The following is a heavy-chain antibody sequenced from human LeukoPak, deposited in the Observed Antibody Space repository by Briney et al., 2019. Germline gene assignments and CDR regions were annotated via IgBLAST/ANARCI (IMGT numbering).Heavy chain of an antibody. V-gene: IGHV3-53*01. CDR1: GFTVSSKY. CDR2: IYSGGGT. CDR3: ARGPGGYYDY. J-gene: IGHJ4*02. Sequence: PGGSLRLSCAASGFTVSSKYMCWVRQAPGKGLEWVSAIYSGGGTYYADSVKGRFTISRDTSKNTLYPQMNSLRAEDTAVYYCARGPGGYYDYWGQGTLVTVSS.